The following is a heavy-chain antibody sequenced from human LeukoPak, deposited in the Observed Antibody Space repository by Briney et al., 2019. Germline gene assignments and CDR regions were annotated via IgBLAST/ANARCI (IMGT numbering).Heavy chain of an antibody. CDR3: TRDRTTITLFEL. CDR2: ISPDGSTT. V-gene: IGHV3-74*01. D-gene: IGHD4-11*01. CDR1: GFSISSYW. J-gene: IGHJ4*02. Sequence: PGGSLRLSCAASGFSISSYWMHWVCQVPGKGLVWVSRISPDGSTTGYADSVKGRFTASRDNARNTLYLQINSLRAEDSAVYYCTRDRTTITLFELWGQGTLVTVSS.